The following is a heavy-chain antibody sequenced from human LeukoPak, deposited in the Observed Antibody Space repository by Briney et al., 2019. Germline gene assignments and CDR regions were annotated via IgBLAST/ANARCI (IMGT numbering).Heavy chain of an antibody. CDR1: GYTFTSYG. CDR3: ARDQILKYYDILTGYYSYMDV. J-gene: IGHJ6*03. V-gene: IGHV1-18*01. D-gene: IGHD3-9*01. CDR2: ISAYNGNT. Sequence: ASVKVSCKASGYTFTSYGISWVRQAPGQGLEWMGWISAYNGNTNYAQKLQGRVTMTTDTSTSTAYMELRSLRSDDTAVYYCARDQILKYYDILTGYYSYMDVWGKGTTVTVSS.